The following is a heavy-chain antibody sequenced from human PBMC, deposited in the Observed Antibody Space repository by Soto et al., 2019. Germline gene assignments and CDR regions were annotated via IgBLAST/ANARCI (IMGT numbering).Heavy chain of an antibody. CDR3: ARWSYLDY. CDR1: GFTFSSYA. D-gene: IGHD3-3*01. CDR2: ISGSDGKT. J-gene: IGHJ4*02. Sequence: GGSLRLSCAASGFTFSSYAMSWVRQAPGKGLEWVSTISGSDGKTFYADSVKGRFSISRDTSQSTLYLQMNSLRADDTAMYYCARWSYLDYWGQGTRVTVSS. V-gene: IGHV3-23*01.